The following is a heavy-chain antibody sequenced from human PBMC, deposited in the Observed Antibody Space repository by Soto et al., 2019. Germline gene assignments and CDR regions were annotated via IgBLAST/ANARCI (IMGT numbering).Heavy chain of an antibody. V-gene: IGHV4-34*01. J-gene: IGHJ5*01. D-gene: IGHD3-22*01. CDR1: GGSFSGHS. CDR3: STRAYDTNGYYRFDP. Sequence: KPSETLSLTCAAYGGSFSGHSWTWIRQSPGKGLEWIGDINHSGRVNYSPSLKSRVTISLDTSKNQLSLTLSAVTAADTAMYYCSTRAYDTNGYYRFDPWGQGTLVTVSS. CDR2: INHSGRV.